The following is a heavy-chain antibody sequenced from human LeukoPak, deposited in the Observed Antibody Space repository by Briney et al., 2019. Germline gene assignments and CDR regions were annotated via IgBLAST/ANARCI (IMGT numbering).Heavy chain of an antibody. CDR2: ISAYNGNT. D-gene: IGHD3-22*01. CDR1: GYTFTNYG. V-gene: IGHV1-18*01. CDR3: ARTKTHYYDSSGYYFDY. J-gene: IGHJ4*02. Sequence: ASVKVSCKASGYTFTNYGISWVRQAPGQGLEWMGWISAYNGNTNYAHQLQGRVTMTTDASTRTAYMELRSLRSDDTAVFYCARTKTHYYDSSGYYFDYWGQGTLVTVSS.